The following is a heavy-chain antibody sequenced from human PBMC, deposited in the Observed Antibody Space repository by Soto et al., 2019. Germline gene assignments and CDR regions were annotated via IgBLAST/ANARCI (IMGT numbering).Heavy chain of an antibody. CDR1: GGSIDSGAFS. J-gene: IGHJ4*02. CDR2: VTHSGTD. CDR3: ARIHWAQSSLDY. V-gene: IGHV4-30-2*01. D-gene: IGHD6-19*01. Sequence: QLQLQESGSRLVKPSETLSLTCAVSGGSIDSGAFSLSWIRQPPGKGLEWIGYVTHSGTDYSIPSLNGRLTLSVDSSQTQFSLKLTSVTAADSAFYYCARIHWAQSSLDYWGRGILVTVSS.